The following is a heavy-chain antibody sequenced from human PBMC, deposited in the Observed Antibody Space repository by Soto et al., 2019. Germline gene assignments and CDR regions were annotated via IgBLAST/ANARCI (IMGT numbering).Heavy chain of an antibody. V-gene: IGHV2-5*02. J-gene: IGHJ4*01. D-gene: IGHD4-17*01. Sequence: KESGPTLVRPAQTLTLTCDFSGFSLSTYHMGVVWIRQPPGKALEWLALLYWDDDKRYSPSLKDRLAISKDTSNNQVVLTITNIDPGDSATYFCAHAGDYDLLTFDHWGPGTLVTVSS. CDR1: GFSLSTYHMG. CDR2: LYWDDDK. CDR3: AHAGDYDLLTFDH.